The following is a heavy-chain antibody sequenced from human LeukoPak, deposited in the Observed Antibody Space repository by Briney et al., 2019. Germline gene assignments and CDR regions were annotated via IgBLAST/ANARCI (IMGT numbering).Heavy chain of an antibody. V-gene: IGHV3-53*01. CDR3: TSVRQGANYYYYMDV. CDR2: IYSGGTT. Sequence: PGGSLRLSCAASGFTVSSNYMSWVRQAPGKGLEWVSVIYSGGTTLYADSVEGRFTISRDNSKNTLYLQMNSLSAEDTAVYYCTSVRQGANYYYYMDVWGKGTTVTVSS. CDR1: GFTVSSNY. J-gene: IGHJ6*03. D-gene: IGHD3-16*01.